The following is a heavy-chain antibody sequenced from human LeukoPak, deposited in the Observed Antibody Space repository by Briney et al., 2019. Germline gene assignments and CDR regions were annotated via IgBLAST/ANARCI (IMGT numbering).Heavy chain of an antibody. CDR2: IIPIFGTA. D-gene: IGHD6-19*01. V-gene: IGHV1-69*06. Sequence: SVKVSCKASGGTFSSYAISWVRQAPGQGLEWMGGIIPIFGTANYAQKFQGRVTITADKSTSTAYMELSSLRSEDTAVYYCARSYLAGTGYYFDYWGQGTLVTVSS. CDR3: ARSYLAGTGYYFDY. J-gene: IGHJ4*02. CDR1: GGTFSSYA.